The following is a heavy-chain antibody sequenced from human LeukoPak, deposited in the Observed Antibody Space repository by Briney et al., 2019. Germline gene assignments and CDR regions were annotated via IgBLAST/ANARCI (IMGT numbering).Heavy chain of an antibody. V-gene: IGHV5-51*01. CDR2: SYPADSDT. Sequence: GESLKISCKGSGYSFTSYWIGWVRQMPGKCLEGMGLSYPADSDTRYSPSFQGQVTISTDKSINTAYLQWSSLKASDTAMYYFARRGFYYDSSGYHYYFDYWGQGTLVTVSS. J-gene: IGHJ4*02. CDR3: ARRGFYYDSSGYHYYFDY. CDR1: GYSFTSYW. D-gene: IGHD3-22*01.